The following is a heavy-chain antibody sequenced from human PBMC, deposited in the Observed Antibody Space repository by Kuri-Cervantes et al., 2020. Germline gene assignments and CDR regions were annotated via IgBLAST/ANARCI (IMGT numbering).Heavy chain of an antibody. J-gene: IGHJ4*02. Sequence: GESLKISCAASGFTFSSYSMNWVRQAPGKGLEWVSYISSSSSTIYYADSVKGRFTISRDNAKNSLYLQMNSLRAEDTAFYYCARAKTYYDILSSYDYWGQGTLVTVSS. D-gene: IGHD3-9*01. CDR2: ISSSSSTI. V-gene: IGHV3-48*01. CDR1: GFTFSSYS. CDR3: ARAKTYYDILSSYDY.